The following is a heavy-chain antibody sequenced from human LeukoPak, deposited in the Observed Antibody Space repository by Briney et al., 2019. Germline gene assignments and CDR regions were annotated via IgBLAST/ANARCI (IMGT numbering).Heavy chain of an antibody. V-gene: IGHV4-59*01. CDR1: GGSISSYY. CDR2: IYYSGST. CDR3: ARVDYGDVLNY. J-gene: IGHJ4*02. D-gene: IGHD4-17*01. Sequence: SETLSLTCTVSGGSISSYYWSWIRQPPGKGLEWIGYIYYSGSTNYNPSLKSRVTISVDTSKNQSSLKLSSVTAADTAVYYCARVDYGDVLNYWGQGTLVTVS.